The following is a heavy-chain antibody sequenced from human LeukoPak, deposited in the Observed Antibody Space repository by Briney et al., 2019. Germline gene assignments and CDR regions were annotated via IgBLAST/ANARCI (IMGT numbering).Heavy chain of an antibody. CDR2: ISSSSSYI. CDR3: ARWGQVVRFSGSRGYYMDV. D-gene: IGHD3-3*01. Sequence: GGSLRLSCAASGFTSSSYSMNWVRQAPGKGLEWVSSISSSSSYIYYADSVKGRFTISRDNAKNSLYLQMNSLRAEDTAVYYCARWGQVVRFSGSRGYYMDVWGKGTTVTVSS. CDR1: GFTSSSYS. V-gene: IGHV3-21*01. J-gene: IGHJ6*03.